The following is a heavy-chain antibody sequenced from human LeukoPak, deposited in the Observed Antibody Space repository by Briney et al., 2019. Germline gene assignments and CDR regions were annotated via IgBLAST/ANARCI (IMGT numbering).Heavy chain of an antibody. J-gene: IGHJ4*02. Sequence: SETLSLTCTVSGDSITSDYWSWIRQPPGKGLEWIGYIHYSGSTNYNPSLKSRVTISLDTSKNQFSLKLTSVTAADTAVYYCARGGRRDGYNYHFDYWGQGTLVTVSS. CDR2: IHYSGST. V-gene: IGHV4-59*01. D-gene: IGHD5-24*01. CDR3: ARGGRRDGYNYHFDY. CDR1: GDSITSDY.